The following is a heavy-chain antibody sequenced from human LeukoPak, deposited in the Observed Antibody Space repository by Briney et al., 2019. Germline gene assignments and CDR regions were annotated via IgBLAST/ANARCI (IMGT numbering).Heavy chain of an antibody. V-gene: IGHV3-23*01. CDR1: GFTVSSNY. J-gene: IGHJ4*02. CDR3: AKDPGDFWSGFYSFGD. Sequence: GGSLRLSCAASGFTVSSNYMSWVRQAPGKGLEWVSGISSSGGSTYYADSVKGRFTISRDISNKTLYLQMNSLRSEDTALYYCAKDPGDFWSGFYSFGDWGQGTLVTVSS. D-gene: IGHD3-3*01. CDR2: ISSSGGST.